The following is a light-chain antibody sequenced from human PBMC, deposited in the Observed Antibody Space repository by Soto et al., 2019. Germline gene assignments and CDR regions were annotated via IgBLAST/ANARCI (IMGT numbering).Light chain of an antibody. CDR1: QSVSSSY. CDR2: GAS. V-gene: IGKV3-20*01. Sequence: EIVMTQSPDTLSLSPGERATLSCRASQSVSSSYLAWYQQKPGQALRLLIYGASSRATGIPDRFSGSGSGTDFTLTISRLEPEDFAVYYCQQYGNSRTFGQGTKVDIK. J-gene: IGKJ1*01. CDR3: QQYGNSRT.